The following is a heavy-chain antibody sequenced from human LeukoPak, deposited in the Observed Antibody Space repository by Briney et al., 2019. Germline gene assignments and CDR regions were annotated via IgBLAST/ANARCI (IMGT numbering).Heavy chain of an antibody. CDR2: ISSSSSAI. V-gene: IGHV3-48*01. J-gene: IGHJ4*02. CDR3: ARGRSGGYYDY. D-gene: IGHD1-26*01. Sequence: PGGSLRLSCAASGFTFSSYSMNWVCQAPGKGLEWVSYISSSSSAIYYSDSVKGRFTISRDNAKNSLYLQMNSLRAEDTAVYYCARGRSGGYYDYWGQGTLVTVSS. CDR1: GFTFSSYS.